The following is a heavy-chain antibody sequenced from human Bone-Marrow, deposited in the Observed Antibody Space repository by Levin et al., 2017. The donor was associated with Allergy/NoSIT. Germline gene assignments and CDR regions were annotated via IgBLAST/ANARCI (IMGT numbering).Heavy chain of an antibody. CDR3: ARSPSGGNVAYYFAS. V-gene: IGHV4-31*03. D-gene: IGHD4-23*01. J-gene: IGHJ4*02. Sequence: PSETLSLTCSVSRGSVNSGDDFWSWIRQHPGTGLEWIGYIDHSGSTSYNPSLQSRVSISIDTSKNLFSLNLTSLTAADTAVYYCARSPSGGNVAYYFASWGQGTPVTVSS. CDR2: IDHSGST. CDR1: RGSVNSGDDF.